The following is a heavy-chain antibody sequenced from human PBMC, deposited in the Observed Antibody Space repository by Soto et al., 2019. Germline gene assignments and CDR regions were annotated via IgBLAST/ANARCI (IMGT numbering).Heavy chain of an antibody. V-gene: IGHV3-72*01. CDR3: AKVASSPQTRDFDY. CDR1: GFTFSDHY. J-gene: IGHJ4*02. Sequence: EVQLVESGGGLVQPGGYLRLSCAASGFTFSDHYIDWVRQAPGKGLEWVGRSRDKANSYTTEYAASVKGRFTISRDDSKNSLYLQMNSLETEDTAVYYCAKVASSPQTRDFDYWGQGTLVTVSS. CDR2: SRDKANSYTT. D-gene: IGHD6-13*01.